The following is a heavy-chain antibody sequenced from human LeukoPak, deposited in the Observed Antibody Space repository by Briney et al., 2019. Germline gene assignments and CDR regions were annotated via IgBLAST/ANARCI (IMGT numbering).Heavy chain of an antibody. CDR3: TRDTYYYDSSGSQDAFDI. CDR2: IRSKAYGGTT. CDR1: GFTFCDYA. V-gene: IGHV3-49*03. Sequence: GRSLRLSCTASGFTFCDYAMSWFRQAPGKGLEWVGFIRSKAYGGTTEYAASVKGRFTISRDDSKSIAYLQMNSLKTEDTAVYYCTRDTYYYDSSGSQDAFDIWGQGTMVTVSS. D-gene: IGHD3-22*01. J-gene: IGHJ3*02.